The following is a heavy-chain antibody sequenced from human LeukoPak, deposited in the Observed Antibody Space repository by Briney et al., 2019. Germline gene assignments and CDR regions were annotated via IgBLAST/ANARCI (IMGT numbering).Heavy chain of an antibody. CDR3: ARVRGYSYGYWFDP. CDR2: ISSSGSTI. Sequence: GGSLRLSCAASGFTFSTYSMNWVRQAPGKGMEWVSYISSSGSTIYYADSVKGRFTISRDNAKNSLYLQMNSLRAEDTAVYYCARVRGYSYGYWFDPWGQGTLVTVSS. CDR1: GFTFSTYS. V-gene: IGHV3-48*04. J-gene: IGHJ5*02. D-gene: IGHD5-18*01.